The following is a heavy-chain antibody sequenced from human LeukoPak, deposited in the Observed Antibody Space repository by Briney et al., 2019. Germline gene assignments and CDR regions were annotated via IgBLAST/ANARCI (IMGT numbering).Heavy chain of an antibody. CDR3: ARISSISYYFDY. Sequence: PGGSLRLSCAASGFTFSDSWMSWVRQAPGKGLEWVANVNPDGSAKDYVDSVKGRFTVSRDNAKNSLYLQMNSLRAEDTAVYYCARISSISYYFDYWGLGTLVTVSS. J-gene: IGHJ4*02. V-gene: IGHV3-7*01. CDR1: GFTFSDSW. CDR2: VNPDGSAK.